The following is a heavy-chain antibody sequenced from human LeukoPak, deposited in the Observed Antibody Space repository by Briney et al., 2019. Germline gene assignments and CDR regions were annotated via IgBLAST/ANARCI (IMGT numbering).Heavy chain of an antibody. CDR2: ISDSGTT. D-gene: IGHD3-9*01. J-gene: IGHJ2*01. CDR3: ARNTYYNILTGYYGYFDL. Sequence: PSETLSLTCTVSGGSISNYYWTWIRQPPGKGLEWVGHISDSGTTYYNPSLKSRVTMSVDTSKNQFSLKLSSVTAVDTAVYYCARNTYYNILTGYYGYFDLWGRGTLVTVSS. V-gene: IGHV4-59*12. CDR1: GGSISNYY.